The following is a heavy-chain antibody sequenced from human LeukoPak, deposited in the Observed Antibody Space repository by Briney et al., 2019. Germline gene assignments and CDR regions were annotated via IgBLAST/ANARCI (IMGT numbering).Heavy chain of an antibody. CDR1: GGTFSSYA. D-gene: IGHD2-21*02. J-gene: IGHJ6*02. V-gene: IGHV1-69*01. CDR3: ASPRYCGGDCYPGPMDV. CDR2: ITPIFGTA. Sequence: EASVKVSCKASGGTFSSYAISWVRQAPGQGLEWMGGITPIFGTANYAQKFQGRVTITADESTSTAYMELSSLRSEDTAVYYCASPRYCGGDCYPGPMDVWGQGTTVTVSS.